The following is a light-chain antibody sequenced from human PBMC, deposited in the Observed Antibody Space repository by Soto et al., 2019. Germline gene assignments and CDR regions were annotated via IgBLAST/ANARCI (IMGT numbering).Light chain of an antibody. J-gene: IGKJ5*01. V-gene: IGKV3-20*01. Sequence: EIVMTQSPGTLYLSPGERATLSCRASQSVSSRLAWYQQKPGQAPRLLISGASSRATGIPDRFSGSGFGTDFTLTISRLEPEDFALYYCQHYAGGSRITFGQGTRLEIK. CDR1: QSVSSR. CDR3: QHYAGGSRIT. CDR2: GAS.